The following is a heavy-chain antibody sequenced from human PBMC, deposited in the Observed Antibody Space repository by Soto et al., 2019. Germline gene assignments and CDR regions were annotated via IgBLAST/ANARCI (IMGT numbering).Heavy chain of an antibody. V-gene: IGHV4-34*01. CDR1: GGSFSGYY. CDR2: INHSGST. J-gene: IGHJ3*02. D-gene: IGHD3-3*01. Sequence: PSETLSLTCAVYGGSFSGYYWSWIRQPPGKGLEWIGEINHSGSTNYNPSLKSRVTISVDTSKNQFSLKLSSVTAADTAVYYCARGRGTIFGVVIGQSRGAFDIWGQGTMVTVSS. CDR3: ARGRGTIFGVVIGQSRGAFDI.